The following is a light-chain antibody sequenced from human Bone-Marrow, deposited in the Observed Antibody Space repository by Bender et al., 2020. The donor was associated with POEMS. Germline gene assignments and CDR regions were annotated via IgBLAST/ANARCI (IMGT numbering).Light chain of an antibody. J-gene: IGLJ2*01. V-gene: IGLV2-14*02. CDR3: SSYTARATYVV. CDR2: EAT. CDR1: SSDIGSYNL. Sequence: QSALTQPSSVSGSPGQSITISCTGASSDIGSYNLVSWYQQHPGKAPKLIIYEATKRPSGVFNRFSASKSGNTASLTIFGLQAEDEADYYCSSYTARATYVVFGGGTKLTVL.